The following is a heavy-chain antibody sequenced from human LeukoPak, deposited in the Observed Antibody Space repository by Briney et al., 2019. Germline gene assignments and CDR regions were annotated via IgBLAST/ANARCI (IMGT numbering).Heavy chain of an antibody. J-gene: IGHJ4*02. CDR2: ISSSSSYI. CDR3: ARARTTVTNFDY. D-gene: IGHD4-17*01. Sequence: GGSLRLSCAASGFTFSSYSMNWVRQAPGKGLEWASSISSSSSYIYYADSVKGRFTISRDNAKNSLYLQMNSLRAEDTAVYYCARARTTVTNFDYWGQGTLVTVSS. CDR1: GFTFSSYS. V-gene: IGHV3-21*01.